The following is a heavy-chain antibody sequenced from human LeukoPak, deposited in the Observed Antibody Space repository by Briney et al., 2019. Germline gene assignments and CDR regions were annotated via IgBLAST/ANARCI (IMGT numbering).Heavy chain of an antibody. V-gene: IGHV1-18*01. Sequence: GASVKVSCKASGYTFTSYGISWARQAPGQGLEWMGWISAYNGNTNYAQKLQGRVTMTTDTSTSTAYMELRSLRSDDTAVYYCARTSLGIAAGWFDPWGQGTLVTVSS. CDR1: GYTFTSYG. D-gene: IGHD6-25*01. J-gene: IGHJ5*02. CDR3: ARTSLGIAAGWFDP. CDR2: ISAYNGNT.